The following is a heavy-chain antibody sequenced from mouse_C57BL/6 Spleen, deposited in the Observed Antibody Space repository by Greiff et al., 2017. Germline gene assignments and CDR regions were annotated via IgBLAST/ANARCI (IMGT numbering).Heavy chain of an antibody. V-gene: IGHV1-54*01. D-gene: IGHD1-1*01. CDR2: INPGSGGT. Sequence: VQLQESGAELVRPGTSVKVSCKASGYAFTNYLIERVKQRPGQGLEWIGVINPGSGGTNYNEKFKGKATLTADKSSSTAYMQLSSLTSEDSAVYFCARRGGSSYVDYWGQGTTLTVSS. J-gene: IGHJ2*01. CDR3: ARRGGSSYVDY. CDR1: GYAFTNYL.